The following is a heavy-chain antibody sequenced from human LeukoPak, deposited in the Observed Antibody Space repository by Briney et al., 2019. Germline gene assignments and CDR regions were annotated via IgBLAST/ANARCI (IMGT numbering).Heavy chain of an antibody. Sequence: SETLSLTCTVSGGSISSGGYYWSWIRQPPGKGLEWIGEINHSGSTNYNPSPKSRVTISVDTSKNQFSLKLSSVTAADTAVYYCARLGLLNYWGQGTLVTVSS. CDR2: INHSGST. CDR3: ARLGLLNY. V-gene: IGHV4-39*07. D-gene: IGHD3-22*01. CDR1: GGSISSGGYY. J-gene: IGHJ4*02.